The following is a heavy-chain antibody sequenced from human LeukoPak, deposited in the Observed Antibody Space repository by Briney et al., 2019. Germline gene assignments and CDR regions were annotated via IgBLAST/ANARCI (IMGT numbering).Heavy chain of an antibody. V-gene: IGHV3-7*05. D-gene: IGHD2-15*01. CDR3: ARERTRYCSGGSCPRVSV. CDR1: GFTFSSYW. CDR2: IKHDGSEK. J-gene: IGHJ2*01. Sequence: AGSLSLSCAASGFTFSSYWMSWVRQAPGKGLEWVANIKHDGSEKYYVDSVKGLFTISRDNAKNSLYLQMNSLRAEDTAVYYCARERTRYCSGGSCPRVSVGGGGTGDTVSS.